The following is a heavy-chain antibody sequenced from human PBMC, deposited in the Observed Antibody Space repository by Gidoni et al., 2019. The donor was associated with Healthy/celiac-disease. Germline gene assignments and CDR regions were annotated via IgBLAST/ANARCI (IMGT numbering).Heavy chain of an antibody. V-gene: IGHV3-43*01. CDR1: GFTFDDYT. CDR3: AKDLKRGYSYGWYYYYGMDV. D-gene: IGHD5-18*01. Sequence: EVQLVESGGVVVQPGGSLRLSCAASGFTFDDYTMHWVRQAPGKGLEWVSLISWDGGSTYYADSVKGRFTISRDNSKNSLYLQMNSLRTEDTALYYCAKDLKRGYSYGWYYYYGMDVWGQGTTVTVSS. J-gene: IGHJ6*02. CDR2: ISWDGGST.